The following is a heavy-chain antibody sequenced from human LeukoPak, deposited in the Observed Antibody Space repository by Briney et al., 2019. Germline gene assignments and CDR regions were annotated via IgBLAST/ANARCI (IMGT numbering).Heavy chain of an antibody. CDR3: AKGASYSSSSPFDY. CDR1: GFTFSSYG. Sequence: GGSLRLSCAASGFTFSSYGMHWVRQAPGKGLEWVAVISYDGSNKYYADSVKGRFTISRDNSKNTLYLQMNSLRAEDTAVYYCAKGASYSSSSPFDYWGQGTLVTVSS. CDR2: ISYDGSNK. V-gene: IGHV3-30*18. D-gene: IGHD6-6*01. J-gene: IGHJ4*02.